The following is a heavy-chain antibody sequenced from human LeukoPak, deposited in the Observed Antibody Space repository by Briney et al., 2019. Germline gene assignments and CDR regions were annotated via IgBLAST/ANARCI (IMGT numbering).Heavy chain of an antibody. CDR1: GFAVNTKF. Sequence: PGGSLRLSCAASGFAVNTKFMHWVRQAPGKGLEWISVIYSGGLTYYADSVEGRFTISRDNSKNTLYLYMNSLRAGDTAVYYCARDEVTSGGGLESWGQGALVIVSS. CDR2: IYSGGLT. D-gene: IGHD3-16*01. V-gene: IGHV3-53*01. J-gene: IGHJ4*02. CDR3: ARDEVTSGGGLES.